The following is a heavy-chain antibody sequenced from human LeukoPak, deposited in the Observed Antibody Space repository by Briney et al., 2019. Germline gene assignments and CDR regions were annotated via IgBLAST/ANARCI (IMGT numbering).Heavy chain of an antibody. J-gene: IGHJ4*02. CDR2: ISAYNGNT. CDR1: GYTFTSYG. V-gene: IGHV1-18*01. CDR3: ATGYSNYDPFDY. Sequence: GASVKVSCKASGYTFTSYGISWVRQAPGQGLEWMGWISAYNGNTNYAQKLQGRVTMTTDTSTSTAYMELSSLRSEDTAVYYCATGYSNYDPFDYWGQGTLVTVSS. D-gene: IGHD4-11*01.